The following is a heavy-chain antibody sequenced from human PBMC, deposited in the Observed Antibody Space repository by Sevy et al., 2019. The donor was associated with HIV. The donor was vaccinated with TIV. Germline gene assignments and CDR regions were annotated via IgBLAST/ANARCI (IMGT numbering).Heavy chain of an antibody. CDR3: ARESIVATTGDY. CDR2: IIPIFGTA. V-gene: IGHV1-69*13. CDR1: GGTFSSYA. Sequence: ASVKVSRKASGGTFSSYAISWVRQAPGQGLEWMGGIIPIFGTANYAQKFQGRVTITADESTSTAYMELSSLRSEDTAVYYCARESIVATTGDYWGQGTLVTVSS. J-gene: IGHJ4*02. D-gene: IGHD5-12*01.